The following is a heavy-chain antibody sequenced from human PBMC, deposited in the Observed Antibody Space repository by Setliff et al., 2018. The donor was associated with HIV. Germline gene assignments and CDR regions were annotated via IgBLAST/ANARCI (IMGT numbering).Heavy chain of an antibody. V-gene: IGHV4-61*08. CDR3: AREAEQDYDVVTETLVEGAYIQF. Sequence: SETLSLTCAVSGGSISSGGYSWNWIRQPPGKGLEWIGYIYYTGSNNYNPSLKSRVNISIDTSKNQFSLRLSSVTAADTAVYYCAREAEQDYDVVTETLVEGAYIQFWGQGSLVTVSS. CDR1: GGSISSGGYS. D-gene: IGHD3-9*01. CDR2: IYYTGSN. J-gene: IGHJ1*01.